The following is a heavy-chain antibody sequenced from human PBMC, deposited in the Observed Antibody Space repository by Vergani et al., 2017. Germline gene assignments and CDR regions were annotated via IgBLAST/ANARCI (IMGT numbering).Heavy chain of an antibody. J-gene: IGHJ5*02. D-gene: IGHD3-10*01. CDR3: AKRGLYGSGSYGNWFDP. V-gene: IGHV3-30*18. Sequence: QVQLVESGGGVVQPGRSLRLSCAASGFTFSSSGMHWVRQAPGKGLEWVAVISYDGSNKYYADSVKGRFTISRDNSKNTLYLQMNSLRAEDTAVYYCAKRGLYGSGSYGNWFDPWGQGTLVTVSS. CDR1: GFTFSSSG. CDR2: ISYDGSNK.